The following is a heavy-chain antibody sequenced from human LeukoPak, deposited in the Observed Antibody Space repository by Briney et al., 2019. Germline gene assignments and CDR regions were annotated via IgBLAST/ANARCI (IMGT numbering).Heavy chain of an antibody. Sequence: ASVKVSCKASGGTFSSYAISWVRQAPGQGLEWMGGIIPIFGTANYAQKFQGRVTITTDESTSTAYMELSSPRSENTAVYYCAYASVVRGVMGSDYWGQGTLVTVTS. V-gene: IGHV1-69*05. CDR1: GGTFSSYA. D-gene: IGHD3-10*01. CDR2: IIPIFGTA. J-gene: IGHJ4*02. CDR3: AYASVVRGVMGSDY.